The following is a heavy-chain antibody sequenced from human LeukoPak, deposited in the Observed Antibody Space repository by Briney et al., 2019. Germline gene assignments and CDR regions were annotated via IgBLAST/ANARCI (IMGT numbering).Heavy chain of an antibody. CDR3: ARWSGDYSFDY. V-gene: IGHV4-59*10. Sequence: SETLSLTCAVYGGSFSGYYWSCIRQPAGKGLEWIGRIHTSGSTNSNPSLKSRVTMSVDTSKNQFSLKLSSVTAADTAVYYCARWSGDYSFDYWGQGTLVTVSS. CDR1: GGSFSGYY. J-gene: IGHJ4*02. CDR2: IHTSGST. D-gene: IGHD1-26*01.